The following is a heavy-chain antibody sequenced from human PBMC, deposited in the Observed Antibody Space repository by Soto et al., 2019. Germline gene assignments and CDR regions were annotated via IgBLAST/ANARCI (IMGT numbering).Heavy chain of an antibody. V-gene: IGHV3-21*05. Sequence: PGGSLRLSCAASGFTFSSYSMNWVRQAPGKGPEWISYIGPSHNDIGYADSVKGRFTISRDNAKNSLYLQMNSLRAEDTAVYYCAKDLHGWYTDYYYHYGMEVWGQGTTVTVSS. CDR1: GFTFSSYS. J-gene: IGHJ6*02. CDR2: IGPSHNDI. D-gene: IGHD6-19*01. CDR3: AKDLHGWYTDYYYHYGMEV.